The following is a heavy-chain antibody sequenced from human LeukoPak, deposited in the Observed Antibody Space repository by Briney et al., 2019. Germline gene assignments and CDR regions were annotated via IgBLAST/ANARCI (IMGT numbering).Heavy chain of an antibody. Sequence: AGGSLRLSCAASGFTFSSYSMNWVRQAPGKGLEWVSSISSSSSYIYYADSVKGRFTISRYNAKNSLYLQMNSLRAEDTAVYYCARDRRMRDYGDYGLDYWGQGSPVTVSS. V-gene: IGHV3-21*01. CDR3: ARDRRMRDYGDYGLDY. CDR2: ISSSSSYI. D-gene: IGHD4-17*01. J-gene: IGHJ4*02. CDR1: GFTFSSYS.